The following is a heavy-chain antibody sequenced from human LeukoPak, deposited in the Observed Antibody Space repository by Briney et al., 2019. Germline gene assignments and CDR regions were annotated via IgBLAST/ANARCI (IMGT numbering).Heavy chain of an antibody. J-gene: IGHJ4*02. CDR2: IHHSGST. V-gene: IGHV4-38-2*02. CDR3: ARVRSSSWKGFDY. Sequence: SETLSLTCTVSGYSISSGYYWGWIRPPPGKVLELIWSIHHSGSTYYNPSLKRRVTISVDTSKNEFSLKLSSVTAAETAVYYCARVRSSSWKGFDYWGRGNLVTVSS. D-gene: IGHD6-13*01. CDR1: GYSISSGYY.